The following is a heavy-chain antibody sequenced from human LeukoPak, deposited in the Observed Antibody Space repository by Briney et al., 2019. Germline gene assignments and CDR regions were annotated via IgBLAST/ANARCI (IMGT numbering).Heavy chain of an antibody. CDR2: ISGSGGST. Sequence: GGSLRLSCAASGFTFSSYAMSWVRQAPGKGLEGVSAISGSGGSTYYADSVKGRFTISRDNSKNTLYLQMNSLRAEDTAVYYCAKSPPVLLWFGEGGFDYWGQGTLVTVSS. D-gene: IGHD3-10*01. V-gene: IGHV3-23*01. J-gene: IGHJ4*02. CDR3: AKSPPVLLWFGEGGFDY. CDR1: GFTFSSYA.